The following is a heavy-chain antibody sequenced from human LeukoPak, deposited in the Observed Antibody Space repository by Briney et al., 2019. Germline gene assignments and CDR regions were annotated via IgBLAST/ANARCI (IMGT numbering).Heavy chain of an antibody. V-gene: IGHV3-33*08. D-gene: IGHD3-22*01. J-gene: IGHJ4*02. CDR2: IWYDGSNK. Sequence: GGSLRLSCAASGFTFSSYSMNWVRQAPGKGLEWVAVIWYDGSNKYYADSVKGRFTISRDNSKNTLYLQMNSLRAEDTAVYYCARDRPPPYYYDSSGIFDYWGQGTLVTVPS. CDR3: ARDRPPPYYYDSSGIFDY. CDR1: GFTFSSYS.